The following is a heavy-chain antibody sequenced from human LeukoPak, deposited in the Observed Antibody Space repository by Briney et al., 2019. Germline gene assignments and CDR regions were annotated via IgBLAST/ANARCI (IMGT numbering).Heavy chain of an antibody. J-gene: IGHJ4*02. D-gene: IGHD6-13*01. CDR2: IYSGGST. V-gene: IGHV3-53*01. CDR3: ARADSSWYPYFDY. Sequence: GGSLRLSCAASGFTVSSNYMSWVRQAPGKGLEWVSVIYSGGSTYYADSVKGRFTISRDNSKNTLYLQMNSLRAEDTAVYYCARADSSWYPYFDYWGQGTLVTASS. CDR1: GFTVSSNY.